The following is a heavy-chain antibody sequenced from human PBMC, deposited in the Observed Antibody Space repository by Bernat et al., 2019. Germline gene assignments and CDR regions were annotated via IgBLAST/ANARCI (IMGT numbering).Heavy chain of an antibody. Sequence: QMQLQEAGPGLVKPSQTLSLTCTVSGGSISSGDYYWSWIRQPPGKGLVWIGYIYYSGSAYYNPSLKSRVTISVDTSKNQFSLKLSSVTAADTAVYYCVRVHDGYRNDYWGQGTLVTVSS. J-gene: IGHJ4*02. V-gene: IGHV4-30-4*01. CDR1: GGSISSGDYY. CDR2: IYYSGSA. D-gene: IGHD5-24*01. CDR3: VRVHDGYRNDY.